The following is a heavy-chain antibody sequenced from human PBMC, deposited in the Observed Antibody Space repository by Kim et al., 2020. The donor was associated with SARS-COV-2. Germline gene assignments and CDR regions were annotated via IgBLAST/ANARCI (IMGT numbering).Heavy chain of an antibody. J-gene: IGHJ4*02. CDR3: ARAQQLGKDDY. D-gene: IGHD6-13*01. Sequence: GGSLRLSCAASGFTFSSYSMNWVRQAPGKGLEWVSSISSSSSYIYYADSVKGRFTIPRVNAKNSLYPQMNSLRAEDTAVYYCARAQQLGKDDYWGQGTLVTVSS. CDR2: ISSSSSYI. V-gene: IGHV3-21*01. CDR1: GFTFSSYS.